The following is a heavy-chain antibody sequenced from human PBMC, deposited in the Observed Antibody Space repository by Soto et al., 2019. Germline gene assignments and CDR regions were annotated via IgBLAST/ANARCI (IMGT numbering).Heavy chain of an antibody. V-gene: IGHV3-11*01. D-gene: IGHD3-22*01. J-gene: IGHJ4*02. CDR2: ISSSDSII. CDR1: GFGFCVYY. CDR3: ARDLGYYDSSGYFDY. Sequence: GGSLRLSSACSGFGFCVYYMSWIRQAPGKGLEWVSYISSSDSIIYYADSVKGRFTISRDNAKNSLYLQMNSLRAEDTAVYYCARDLGYYDSSGYFDYWGQGTLVTVSS.